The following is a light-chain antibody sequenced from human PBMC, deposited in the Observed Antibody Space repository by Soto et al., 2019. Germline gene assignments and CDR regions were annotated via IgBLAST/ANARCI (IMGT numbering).Light chain of an antibody. CDR2: GAS. CDR1: QSVSSN. Sequence: EIVMTQSPATLSVSPGERATLSCRASQSVSSNLAWDQQKPGQAPRLLIYGASTRATGIPARFSGSVSGTECTLTISSLPSEDFAVYYCQQYNNWPYTVGQGTKLEMK. CDR3: QQYNNWPYT. J-gene: IGKJ2*01. V-gene: IGKV3-15*01.